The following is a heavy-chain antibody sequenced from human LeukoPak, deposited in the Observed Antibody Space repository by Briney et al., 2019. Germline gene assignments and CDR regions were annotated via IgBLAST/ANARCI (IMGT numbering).Heavy chain of an antibody. CDR1: GGSISNNIYF. CDR2: IYYSGST. V-gene: IGHV4-39*07. Sequence: SGTLSLTCTVSGGSISNNIYFWGWVRQPPGKGLEWIASIYYSGSTYYNPSLKSRVTISVDTSKNQFSLKLSSVTAADTAVYYCARLRGAVAPENVYWGQGTLVTVSS. D-gene: IGHD6-19*01. CDR3: ARLRGAVAPENVY. J-gene: IGHJ4*02.